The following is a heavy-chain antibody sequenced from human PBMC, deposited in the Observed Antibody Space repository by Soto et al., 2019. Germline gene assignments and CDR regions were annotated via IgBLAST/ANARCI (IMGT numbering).Heavy chain of an antibody. Sequence: SQTLSLTCAISGDSVSSNSAAWNWIRQSPSRGLEWLGRTYYRSKWYNDYAVSVKSRITINPDTSKNQFSLQLNSVTPEDTAVYYCARGHAYDYVWGSYRGFDYWGQGTLVTVSS. CDR3: ARGHAYDYVWGSYRGFDY. J-gene: IGHJ4*02. V-gene: IGHV6-1*01. D-gene: IGHD3-16*02. CDR2: TYYRSKWYN. CDR1: GDSVSSNSAA.